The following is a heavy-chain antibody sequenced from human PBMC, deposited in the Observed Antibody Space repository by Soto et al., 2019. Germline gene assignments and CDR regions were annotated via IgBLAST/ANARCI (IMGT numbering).Heavy chain of an antibody. D-gene: IGHD3-3*01. CDR2: IYYSGST. CDR1: GGSIIRGDYY. V-gene: IGHV4-30-4*01. Sequence: PSETLSLTCSVSGGSIIRGDYYWIWIRQPPGKGLEWIGYIYYSGSTYYNPSLKSRVTISVDTSKNQFSLKLSSVTAADTAVYYCARVAAQGITIFGGDAFDIWGQGTMVTVSS. J-gene: IGHJ3*02. CDR3: ARVAAQGITIFGGDAFDI.